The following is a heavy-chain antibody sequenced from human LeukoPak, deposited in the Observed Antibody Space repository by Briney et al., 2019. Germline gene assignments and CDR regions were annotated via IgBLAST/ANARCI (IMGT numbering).Heavy chain of an antibody. CDR1: GFIFIGYG. Sequence: PGGSLRLSCAASGFIFIGYGMHWVRQAPDKGPEWVAFIRPDGHNKYYADSVKGRFMISRDNSKNTVDLQMNSLRGDDTAMYYCAKEGAASWDVDVWGKGTTVTVSS. CDR2: IRPDGHNK. CDR3: AKEGAASWDVDV. D-gene: IGHD3-3*02. V-gene: IGHV3-30*02. J-gene: IGHJ6*04.